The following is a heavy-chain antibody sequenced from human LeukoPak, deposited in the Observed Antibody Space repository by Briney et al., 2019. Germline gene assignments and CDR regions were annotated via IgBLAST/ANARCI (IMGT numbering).Heavy chain of an antibody. D-gene: IGHD4-17*01. CDR1: GYTFISYP. CDR2: INTNTGNP. Sequence: ASVKVSCKASGYTFISYPINWVRQAPGQGLEWMGWINTNTGNPTYAQGFTGRFVFSLDTSVSTAYLQINSLKAEDSAVYYCARDQAGDYMMGDYWGQGTLVAVSS. J-gene: IGHJ4*02. CDR3: ARDQAGDYMMGDY. V-gene: IGHV7-4-1*02.